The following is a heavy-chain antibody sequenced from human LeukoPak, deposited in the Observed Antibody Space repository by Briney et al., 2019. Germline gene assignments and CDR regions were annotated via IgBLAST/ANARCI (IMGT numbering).Heavy chain of an antibody. J-gene: IGHJ4*02. D-gene: IGHD3-10*01. CDR2: TDEGGNKV. CDR3: VREWFLARYS. Sequence: GGSLRLSCAASGFTFDYHWMTWVRQAPGKGLEWVGNTDEGGNKVYYAESVKGRFTISRDNAKNSVFLQMNSLRAEYTAVYYCVREWFLARYSWGQGALVTVSS. CDR1: GFTFDYHW. V-gene: IGHV3-7*01.